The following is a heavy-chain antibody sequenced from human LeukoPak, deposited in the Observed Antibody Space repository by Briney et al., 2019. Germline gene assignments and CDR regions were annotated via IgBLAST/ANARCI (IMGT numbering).Heavy chain of an antibody. Sequence: GGSLRLSCAASGFTFSNAWMSWVRQAPGKGLEWVAVISYDGSNKYYADSVKGRFTISRDNSKNTLYLQMNSLRAEDTAVYYCARDRGLDYWGQGTLVTVSS. CDR3: ARDRGLDY. CDR2: ISYDGSNK. J-gene: IGHJ4*02. V-gene: IGHV3-30*03. D-gene: IGHD3-10*01. CDR1: GFTFSNAW.